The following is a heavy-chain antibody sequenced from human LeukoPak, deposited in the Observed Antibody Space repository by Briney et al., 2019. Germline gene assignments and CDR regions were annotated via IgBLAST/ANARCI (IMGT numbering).Heavy chain of an antibody. J-gene: IGHJ4*02. CDR3: AKGNRITGTTQ. V-gene: IGHV3-23*01. Sequence: PGGSLRLSYAASGFTFSSYAMSWVRQAPGKGLEWVSAISGSGGSTYYADSVKGRFTIPRDNSKNTLYLQMNSLRAEDTAVYYCAKGNRITGTTQWGQGTLVTVSS. CDR2: ISGSGGST. D-gene: IGHD1-20*01. CDR1: GFTFSSYA.